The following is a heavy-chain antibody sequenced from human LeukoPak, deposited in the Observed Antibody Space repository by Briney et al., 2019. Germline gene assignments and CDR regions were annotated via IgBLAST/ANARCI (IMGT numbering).Heavy chain of an antibody. J-gene: IGHJ4*02. CDR3: AKHYDSSGYYFDY. CDR2: FSGSGGST. V-gene: IGHV3-23*01. Sequence: GGSLRLSCAASGFTFSTYGMTWVRQAPGKGLEWVSAFSGSGGSTYYADSVTGRFTISRDNSKNTLYLQMNSLRAEDTAVYYCAKHYDSSGYYFDYWGQGTLVTVSS. D-gene: IGHD3-22*01. CDR1: GFTFSTYG.